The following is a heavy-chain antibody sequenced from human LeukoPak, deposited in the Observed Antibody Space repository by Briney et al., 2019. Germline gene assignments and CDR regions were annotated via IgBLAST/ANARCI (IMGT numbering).Heavy chain of an antibody. J-gene: IGHJ4*02. Sequence: PGGSLRLSCAPSGFTVSSNYMTWVRQAPGKGLEWVSLIYSAGSTYYADSVKGRFTISRDNSKNTLYLQMDSLRAEDTAVYFCARILLVAVADWGQGTPVTVSS. CDR3: ARILLVAVAD. CDR1: GFTVSSNY. D-gene: IGHD5-12*01. V-gene: IGHV3-66*01. CDR2: IYSAGST.